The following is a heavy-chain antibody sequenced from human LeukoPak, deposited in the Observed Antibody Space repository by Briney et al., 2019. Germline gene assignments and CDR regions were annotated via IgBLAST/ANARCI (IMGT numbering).Heavy chain of an antibody. Sequence: PSETLSLTCSVSGGSISSSIYYWGWIRQPPGKGLEWIGSIYYSGSTYYNPSLKSRVTISVDTSKNQFSLKLYSVTAADTAVYYCATRKLGDDYWGQGTLVTVSS. J-gene: IGHJ4*02. D-gene: IGHD7-27*01. CDR3: ATRKLGDDY. V-gene: IGHV4-39*07. CDR2: IYYSGST. CDR1: GGSISSSIYY.